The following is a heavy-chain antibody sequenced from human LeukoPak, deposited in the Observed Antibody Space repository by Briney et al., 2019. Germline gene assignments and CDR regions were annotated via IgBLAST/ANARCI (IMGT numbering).Heavy chain of an antibody. CDR1: GYSISSGYY. V-gene: IGHV4-38-2*02. Sequence: PSETLSLTCTVSGYSISSGYYWGWIRPPPGKGLEWIGSIYHSGSSYYNPSLNSRVTISVDTSKNQFSLKLSSVTAADTAVYYCARGYSSSWYPNWFDPWGQGTLVTVS. D-gene: IGHD6-13*01. CDR3: ARGYSSSWYPNWFDP. CDR2: IYHSGSS. J-gene: IGHJ5*02.